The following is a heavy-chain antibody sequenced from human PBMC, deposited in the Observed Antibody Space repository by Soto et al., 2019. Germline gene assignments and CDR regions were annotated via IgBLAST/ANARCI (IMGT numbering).Heavy chain of an antibody. CDR1: GYSFSNFW. D-gene: IGHD2-8*02. V-gene: IGHV5-51*01. Sequence: PGESLKISCLASGYSFSNFWIAWVRQMPGEGLEWLGIIYPDDSDTRYSPSFLGQVTISADKSIKTTYLQWSSLKASDTAIYFCASSVLVTSTMNYFDLWGQGTLVTVSS. J-gene: IGHJ4*02. CDR2: IYPDDSDT. CDR3: ASSVLVTSTMNYFDL.